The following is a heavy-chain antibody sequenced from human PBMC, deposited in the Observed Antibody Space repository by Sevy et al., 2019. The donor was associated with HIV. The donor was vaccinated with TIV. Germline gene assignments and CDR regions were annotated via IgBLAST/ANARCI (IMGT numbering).Heavy chain of an antibody. Sequence: GGSLRLSCADSGFTFSSYAMHWVRQAPGKGLEWVAVISYDGNNKYADTVKGRFTISRDNSKNTLYLQMNSLRAEDTAXYYCARDGSSGGLFLKDYYYFGMDVWGQGTTVTVSS. CDR2: ISYDGNNK. D-gene: IGHD3-16*01. V-gene: IGHV3-30*03. J-gene: IGHJ6*02. CDR3: ARDGSSGGLFLKDYYYFGMDV. CDR1: GFTFSSYA.